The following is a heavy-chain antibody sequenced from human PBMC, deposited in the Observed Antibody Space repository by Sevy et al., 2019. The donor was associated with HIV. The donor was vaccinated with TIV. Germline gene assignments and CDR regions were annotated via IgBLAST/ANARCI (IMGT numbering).Heavy chain of an antibody. CDR2: ISGSGGST. J-gene: IGHJ4*02. CDR1: GFIFRSYG. D-gene: IGHD2-2*01. V-gene: IGHV3-23*01. CDR3: VRIVTAGRDY. Sequence: GGSLRLSCAASGFIFRSYGMSWVRQAPGKWLEWVSTISGSGGSTYYTGSVKGRSTISSDNSNNALFLEMNSLRADDKAVYYCVRIVTAGRDYWGQGTLVTVSS.